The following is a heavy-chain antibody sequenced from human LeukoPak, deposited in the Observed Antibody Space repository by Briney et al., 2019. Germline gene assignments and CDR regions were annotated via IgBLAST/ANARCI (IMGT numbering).Heavy chain of an antibody. CDR3: TRLLPSSHHFFDS. D-gene: IGHD6-6*01. CDR1: GFIVSSNY. Sequence: PGGSLRLSCRASGFIVSSNYMSWVRQAPGRGLEWVSVLYSGGSTYYADSARGRFTISRDNSENTLYLQMDSLRAEDTAVYYCTRLLPSSHHFFDSWGQGTLVTVSS. J-gene: IGHJ4*02. V-gene: IGHV3-53*01. CDR2: LYSGGST.